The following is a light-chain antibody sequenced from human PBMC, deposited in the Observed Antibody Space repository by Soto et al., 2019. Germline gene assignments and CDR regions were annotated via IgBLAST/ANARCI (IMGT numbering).Light chain of an antibody. Sequence: EIVLTQSPGTLSLSPGERATLSCRASQSVSSSYLAWYQQKPGQAPRLLIYGASRRASGIPDRFSGSGSGTYFTLTSSRLEPEDFAVYYCQQYGSSPAFGQGTKVEIK. CDR1: QSVSSSY. CDR3: QQYGSSPA. J-gene: IGKJ1*01. V-gene: IGKV3-20*01. CDR2: GAS.